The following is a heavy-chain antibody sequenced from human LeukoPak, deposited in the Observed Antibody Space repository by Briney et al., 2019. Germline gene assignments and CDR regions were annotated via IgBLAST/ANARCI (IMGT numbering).Heavy chain of an antibody. J-gene: IGHJ6*03. Sequence: PPETLALTGTVSGGSISSYYWSWIRQPPGKGLEWIGYIYSSGITNYNPSLKSRVTISLDTSKNQFSLKLSSVTAADTAVYYCARDNSYYYMDVWGKGTTVTVSS. CDR3: ARDNSYYYMDV. CDR2: IYSSGIT. CDR1: GGSISSYY. V-gene: IGHV4-59*01.